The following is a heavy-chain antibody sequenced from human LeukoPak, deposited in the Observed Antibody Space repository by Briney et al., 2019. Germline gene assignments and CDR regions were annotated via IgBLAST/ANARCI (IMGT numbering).Heavy chain of an antibody. CDR1: GFTFSSYA. CDR3: AKDRYDFWSGYHDAFDI. V-gene: IGHV3-23*01. Sequence: GGSLRLSCAASGFTFSSYAMSWVRQAPGKGLEWVSAISGSGGSTYYADSVKGRFTISRDNSKNTLYLQMNSLRAEDTAVYYCAKDRYDFWSGYHDAFDIWGQGTMVAVSS. D-gene: IGHD3-3*01. J-gene: IGHJ3*02. CDR2: ISGSGGST.